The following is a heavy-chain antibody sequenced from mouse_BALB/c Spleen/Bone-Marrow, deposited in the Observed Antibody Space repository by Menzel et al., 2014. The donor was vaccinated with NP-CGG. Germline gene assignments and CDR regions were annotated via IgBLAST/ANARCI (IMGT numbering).Heavy chain of an antibody. CDR3: ARLGYYGGFAY. J-gene: IGHJ3*01. D-gene: IGHD1-1*01. CDR1: GFDFSRYW. CDR2: INPDSRTI. V-gene: IGHV4-1*02. Sequence: EVKLVESGGGLVQPGGSLKLSCAASGFDFSRYWMSWVRQAPGKGLEWIGEINPDSRTINYTPSLKDKFIISRDNAKNTLSLQVSKVRSEDTALYYCARLGYYGGFAYWGQGTLVTVSA.